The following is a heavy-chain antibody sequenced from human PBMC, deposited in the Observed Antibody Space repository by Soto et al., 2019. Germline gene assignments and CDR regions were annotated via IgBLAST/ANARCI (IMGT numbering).Heavy chain of an antibody. CDR2: ISGSGGST. Sequence: GGSLRLSCAASGFTFSSYAMSWVRQAPGKGLEWVSAISGSGGSTYYADSVKGRFTISRDNSKNTLYLQMNSQRAEDTAVYYCLIATVVPQPAVYYWGQGTLVTVSS. V-gene: IGHV3-23*01. J-gene: IGHJ4*02. CDR1: GFTFSSYA. D-gene: IGHD4-17*01. CDR3: LIATVVPQPAVYY.